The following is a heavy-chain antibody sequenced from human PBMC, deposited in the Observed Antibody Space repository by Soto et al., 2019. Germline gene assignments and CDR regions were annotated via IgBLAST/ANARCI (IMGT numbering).Heavy chain of an antibody. CDR1: GYTFTSYG. J-gene: IGHJ2*01. CDR3: ARDYYGSGTHPPGYFDL. CDR2: ISAYNGNT. Sequence: QVQLVQSGAEVKKPGASVKVSCKASGYTFTSYGISWVRQAPGQGLEWMGWISAYNGNTNYAQKLQGRVTMTTDTATSTAYMELRSLRSDDTAVYYCARDYYGSGTHPPGYFDLWGRGTLVTVSS. V-gene: IGHV1-18*01. D-gene: IGHD3-10*01.